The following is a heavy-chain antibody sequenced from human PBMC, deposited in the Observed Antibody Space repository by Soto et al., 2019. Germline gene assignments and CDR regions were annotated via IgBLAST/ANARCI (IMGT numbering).Heavy chain of an antibody. CDR2: INHSGST. Sequence: PSETLSLTCAVYGGSFSGYYWSWIRQPPGKGLEWIGEINHSGSTNYNPSLKSRVTISVDTSKNQFSLKLSSVTAADTAVYYRARNTAMVEINFDYWGQGTLVTVSS. J-gene: IGHJ4*02. V-gene: IGHV4-34*01. CDR1: GGSFSGYY. D-gene: IGHD5-18*01. CDR3: ARNTAMVEINFDY.